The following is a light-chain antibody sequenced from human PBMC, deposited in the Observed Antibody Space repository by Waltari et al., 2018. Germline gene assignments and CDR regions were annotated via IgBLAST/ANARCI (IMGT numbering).Light chain of an antibody. V-gene: IGKV1-33*01. J-gene: IGKJ4*01. CDR3: QQHDNLPLA. Sequence: EIQMTQSPSSLSTSVGDRVTITCQTSQDISNYLNWYKQKPGKAPKLLIYAASKLETGVPSRFSGSGSGTNFTFTISSLQPEDIATYYCQQHDNLPLAFGGGPRWKSN. CDR1: QDISNY. CDR2: AAS.